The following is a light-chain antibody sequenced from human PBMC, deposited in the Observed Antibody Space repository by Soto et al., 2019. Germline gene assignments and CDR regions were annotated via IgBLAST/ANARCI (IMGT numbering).Light chain of an antibody. Sequence: QSALTQPASVSGSPGQSITISCSGTSSDVGGYDYVSWYQQNPGKAPKLIISEVSNRPSGVSNRFSGSKSGNTASLTISGLQAEDEADYYCSSYTSSSTYVFGSGTKLTVL. CDR3: SSYTSSSTYV. CDR1: SSDVGGYDY. CDR2: EVS. V-gene: IGLV2-14*01. J-gene: IGLJ1*01.